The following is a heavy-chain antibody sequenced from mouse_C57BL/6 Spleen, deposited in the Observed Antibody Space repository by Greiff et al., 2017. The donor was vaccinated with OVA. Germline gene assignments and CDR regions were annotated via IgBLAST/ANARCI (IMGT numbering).Heavy chain of an antibody. Sequence: EVHLVESGPELVKPGASVKMSCKASGYTFTDYNMNWVKQSHGKSLEWIGYINPNNGGNSYNQKLKGKATLTVNKSSSTAYMELRSLTSDDSAVYYCSRYYDAIDYWGQGTSVTVSS. CDR3: SRYYDAIDY. J-gene: IGHJ4*01. CDR2: INPNNGGN. V-gene: IGHV1-22*01. CDR1: GYTFTDYN.